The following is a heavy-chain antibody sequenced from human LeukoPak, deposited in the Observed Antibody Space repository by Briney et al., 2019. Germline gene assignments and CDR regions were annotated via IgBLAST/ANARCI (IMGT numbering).Heavy chain of an antibody. V-gene: IGHV4-4*07. CDR1: GGSISSYY. Sequence: SETLSLTCTVSGGSISSYYWSWIRQPAGKGLEWIGRIYTSGSTNYNPSLKSRVTMSVDTSKNQFSLKLSSVTAADTAVYYCARGGYYYDSSGYYNAFDIWGLGTMVAVSS. J-gene: IGHJ3*02. D-gene: IGHD3-22*01. CDR3: ARGGYYYDSSGYYNAFDI. CDR2: IYTSGST.